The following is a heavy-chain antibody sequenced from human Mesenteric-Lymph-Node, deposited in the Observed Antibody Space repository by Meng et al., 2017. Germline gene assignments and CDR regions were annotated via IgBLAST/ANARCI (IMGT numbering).Heavy chain of an antibody. J-gene: IGHJ4*02. CDR2: IRKNAYGGTT. CDR1: GFTFGDYT. Sequence: GGSLRLSCTASGFTFGDYTMSWFRQAPGKGLEWGGFIRKNAYGGTTEYAASVKGRFTISRDDSKSIAYLHMNSLKTEDTAVYYCTRDRYDGVPDYWGQGTLVTVSS. CDR3: TRDRYDGVPDY. D-gene: IGHD3-3*01. V-gene: IGHV3-49*03.